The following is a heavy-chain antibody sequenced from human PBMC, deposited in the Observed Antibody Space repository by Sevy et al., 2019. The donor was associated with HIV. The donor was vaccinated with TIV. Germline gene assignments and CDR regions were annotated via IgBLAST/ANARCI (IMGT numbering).Heavy chain of an antibody. D-gene: IGHD2-21*02. CDR3: ARVVVVTSYLPYFDY. V-gene: IGHV4-39*01. CDR1: GGSISSSSYY. J-gene: IGHJ4*02. Sequence: GSLRLSCTVSGGSISSSSYYWGWIRQPPGKGLEWIGSIYYSGSTYYNPSLKSRVTISVDTSKNQFSLKLSSVTAADTAVYYCARVVVVTSYLPYFDYWGQGTLVTVSS. CDR2: IYYSGST.